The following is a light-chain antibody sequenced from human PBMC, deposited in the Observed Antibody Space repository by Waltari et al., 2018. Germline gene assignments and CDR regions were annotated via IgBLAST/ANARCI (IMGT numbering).Light chain of an antibody. CDR3: SSYTSSSTV. J-gene: IGLJ2*01. CDR1: SSDVV. CDR2: EVS. Sequence: QYALTQPASVSGYPGQSITIYCTATSSDVVSWYQQHPGKAPKLMIYEVSNRPSGVSNRFSGSKSGNTASLTISGLQAEDEADYYCSSYTSSSTVFGGGTKLTVL. V-gene: IGLV2-14*01.